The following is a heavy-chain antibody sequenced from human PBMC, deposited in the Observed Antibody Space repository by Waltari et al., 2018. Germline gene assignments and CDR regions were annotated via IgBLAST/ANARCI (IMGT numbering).Heavy chain of an antibody. J-gene: IGHJ6*02. V-gene: IGHV3-7*01. Sequence: EVQLVESGGGLVQPGGSLRLSCAASGFTFSSYWMSWVRQAPGKGLEWVANIKQDGSGKYYVDSVKGRFTISRDNAKNSLYLQMNSLRAEDTAVYYCARDPEYYYYGMDVWGQGTTVTVSS. CDR1: GFTFSSYW. CDR3: ARDPEYYYYGMDV. CDR2: IKQDGSGK.